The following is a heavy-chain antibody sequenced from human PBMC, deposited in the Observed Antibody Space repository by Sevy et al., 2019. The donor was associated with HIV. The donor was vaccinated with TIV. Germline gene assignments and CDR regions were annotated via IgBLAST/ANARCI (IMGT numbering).Heavy chain of an antibody. J-gene: IGHJ4*02. V-gene: IGHV1-24*01. CDR3: ATDRSVPYYDSGGPFDY. D-gene: IGHD3-22*01. Sequence: ASVKVSCKVSGYTLTELSMLWVRQAPGKGLEWMGGFDPEDGETIYAQKFQGRVTMTEDTSTDTAYMELSSLRSEDTAVYYCATDRSVPYYDSGGPFDYWGQGTLVTVSS. CDR2: FDPEDGET. CDR1: GYTLTELS.